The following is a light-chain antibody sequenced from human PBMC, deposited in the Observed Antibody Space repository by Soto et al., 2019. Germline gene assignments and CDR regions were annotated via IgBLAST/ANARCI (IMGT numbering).Light chain of an antibody. V-gene: IGKV2-28*01. CDR2: LGS. CDR3: MQAIQAPRT. Sequence: GLTQSPLSLPVPPGKPASISFRSSQSLLHSYGNIYLDWYLQKPGQSPQLLIYLGSIRASGVPDRFSGSGSGTDFTLKITRVEAEDVGVYYCMQAIQAPRTFGLGTKVEIK. CDR1: QSLLHSYGNIY. J-gene: IGKJ1*01.